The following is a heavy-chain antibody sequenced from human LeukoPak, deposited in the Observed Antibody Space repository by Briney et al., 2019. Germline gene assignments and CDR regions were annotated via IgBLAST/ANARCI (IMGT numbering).Heavy chain of an antibody. CDR2: MNPNSGNT. CDR3: ARGSYGGWIRIARSITFDY. J-gene: IGHJ4*02. CDR1: GYTFTSYD. D-gene: IGHD5-18*01. Sequence: ASMKVSCKASGYTFTSYDINWVRQATGQGLEWMGWMNPNSGNTGYAQKFQGRVTMTRNTSISTAYMELSSLRSEDTAVYYCARGSYGGWIRIARSITFDYWGQGTLVTVSS. V-gene: IGHV1-8*01.